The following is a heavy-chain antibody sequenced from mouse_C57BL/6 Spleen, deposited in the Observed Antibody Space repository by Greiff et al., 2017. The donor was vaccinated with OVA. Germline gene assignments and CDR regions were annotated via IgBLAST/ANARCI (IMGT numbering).Heavy chain of an antibody. V-gene: IGHV3-6*01. D-gene: IGHD2-4*01. CDR1: GYSITSGYY. CDR2: ISYDGSN. J-gene: IGHJ2*01. CDR3: AREAIYYDYYYFDY. Sequence: EVQLVESGPGLVKPSQSLSLTCSVTGYSITSGYYWNWIRQFPGNKLEWMGYISYDGSNNYNPSLKNRISITRDTSKNQFFLKLNSVTTEDTATYYCAREAIYYDYYYFDYWGQGTTLTVSS.